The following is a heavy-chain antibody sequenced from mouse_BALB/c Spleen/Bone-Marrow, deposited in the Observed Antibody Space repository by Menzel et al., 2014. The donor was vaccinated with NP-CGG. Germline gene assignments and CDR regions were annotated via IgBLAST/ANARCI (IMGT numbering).Heavy chain of an antibody. CDR1: GFNIKDTY. CDR2: IDPANGNT. V-gene: IGHV14-3*02. Sequence: VQLQQSGAELVKPGASVKLSCTASGFNIKDTYMHWVKQRPEQGLEWIGRIDPANGNTKYDPKFQGKATITADTSSNTTYLQLSSLTSEDTVVYYCARYRLGTYFDYWGQGTTLTVSS. J-gene: IGHJ2*01. CDR3: ARYRLGTYFDY. D-gene: IGHD2-14*01.